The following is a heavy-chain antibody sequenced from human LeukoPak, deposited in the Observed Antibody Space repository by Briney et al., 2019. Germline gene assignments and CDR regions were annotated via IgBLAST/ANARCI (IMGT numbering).Heavy chain of an antibody. J-gene: IGHJ3*02. CDR3: ARDYYDFWSGYLDAFDI. V-gene: IGHV3-7*01. CDR2: IKQDGSEK. CDR1: GFTFSSYW. Sequence: GGSLRLSCAASGFTFSSYWMSWVRQAPGKGLEWVANIKQDGSEKYYVDSVKGRFTISRDNAKNSLYLQMNSLRAEDTAVYYCARDYYDFWSGYLDAFDIWGQGTMVTVSS. D-gene: IGHD3-3*01.